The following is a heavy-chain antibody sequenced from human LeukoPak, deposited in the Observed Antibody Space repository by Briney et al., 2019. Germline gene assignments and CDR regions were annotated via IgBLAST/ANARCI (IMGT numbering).Heavy chain of an antibody. Sequence: PGGSLSLSCAASGFTFSSYEMNWVRQAPGKGLEWVAVISYDGSNKYFADSVKGRFTISRDNSKNTLYLQMNSLRTEDTAVYYCAKGVSSSWSNDAFDIWGQGTMVTVSS. D-gene: IGHD6-13*01. J-gene: IGHJ3*02. CDR1: GFTFSSYE. CDR3: AKGVSSSWSNDAFDI. CDR2: ISYDGSNK. V-gene: IGHV3-30*18.